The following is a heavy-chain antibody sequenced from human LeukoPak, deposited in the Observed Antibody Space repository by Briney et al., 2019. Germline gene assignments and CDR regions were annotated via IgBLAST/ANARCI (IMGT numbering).Heavy chain of an antibody. Sequence: ASVKVSCKASGYTFTGYYMHWVRQAPGQGLEWMGWINPNSGGTNYAQKFQGWVTMIRDTSISTAYMELSRLRSDDTAVYYCARGGPIVVVPAAIQTSNDAFDIWGQGTMVTVSS. J-gene: IGHJ3*02. CDR1: GYTFTGYY. CDR3: ARGGPIVVVPAAIQTSNDAFDI. V-gene: IGHV1-2*04. D-gene: IGHD2-2*02. CDR2: INPNSGGT.